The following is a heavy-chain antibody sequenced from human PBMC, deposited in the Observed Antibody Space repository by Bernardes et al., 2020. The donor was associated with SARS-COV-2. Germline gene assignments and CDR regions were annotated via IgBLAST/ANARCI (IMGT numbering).Heavy chain of an antibody. CDR3: AKFLAGSSPHRTGAVTYFDS. CDR2: ISGSVGTT. D-gene: IGHD1-26*01. J-gene: IGHJ4*02. V-gene: IGHV3-23*01. CDR1: GFTFRSYA. Sequence: VGSLILSCAASGFTFRSYAMSWVRQAPGEGLEWVSAISGSVGTTFYTDSVKGRFTISRDNSKNTLYLQMKSLRAEDTAVYYCAKFLAGSSPHRTGAVTYFDSWGQGTLVTVSS.